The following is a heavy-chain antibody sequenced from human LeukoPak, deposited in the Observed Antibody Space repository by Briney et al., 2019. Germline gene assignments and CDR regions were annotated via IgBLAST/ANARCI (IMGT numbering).Heavy chain of an antibody. CDR2: IIPIFGTA. D-gene: IGHD5-12*01. Sequence: ASVKVSCKASGGTFGSYAISWVRQAPGQGLEWMGGIIPIFGTANYAQKFQGRVTITADESTSTAYMELSSLRSEDTAVYYRALVATDGNYFDYWGQGTLVTVSS. V-gene: IGHV1-69*13. J-gene: IGHJ4*02. CDR1: GGTFGSYA. CDR3: ALVATDGNYFDY.